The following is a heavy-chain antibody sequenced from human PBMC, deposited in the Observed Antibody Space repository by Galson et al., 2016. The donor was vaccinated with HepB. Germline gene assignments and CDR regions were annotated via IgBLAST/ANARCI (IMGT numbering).Heavy chain of an antibody. V-gene: IGHV4-34*01. CDR1: AESLNDDF. CDR2: IDRRGTD. J-gene: IGHJ5*01. Sequence: SETLSLTCAVYAESLNDDFWTWIRQPPGKGLEWIGEIDRRGTDNYNPSFKTRGTVSIDTSKKQFFLRLTSLTAADTAMYFCARGKRPPRSSIYGYKWFDSWGQGTLVVVSS. CDR3: ARGKRPPRSSIYGYKWFDS. D-gene: IGHD3-16*01.